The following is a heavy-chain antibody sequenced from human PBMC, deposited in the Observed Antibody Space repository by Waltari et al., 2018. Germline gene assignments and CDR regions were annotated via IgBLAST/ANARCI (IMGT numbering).Heavy chain of an antibody. V-gene: IGHV3-23*01. CDR1: GLTFSNYA. CDR2: ISGDVGDST. J-gene: IGHJ3*02. CDR3: AKFPSDM. Sequence: EVQVLESGGGLVQPGGSLGLSCAPAGLTFSNYAMSWVRQARGKGLEWVSGISGDVGDSTYYADSVKGRFTISRDNSKSTMYLQMNSLRAEDTAVYYCAKFPSDMWGQGTMVTVSS.